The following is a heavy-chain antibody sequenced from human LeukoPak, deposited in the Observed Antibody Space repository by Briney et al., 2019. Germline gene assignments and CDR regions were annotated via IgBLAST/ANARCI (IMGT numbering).Heavy chain of an antibody. CDR2: IKQDGSEK. Sequence: PGGSLRLSCAASGFTFSSYWMSWVRQAPGKGLEWVANIKQDGSEKYYVDSVKGRFTISRDNAKNSLYLQMNSLRAEDTAVYYYARSYYDFWSGYYIGDYYYYMDVWGKGTTVTVSS. CDR1: GFTFSSYW. J-gene: IGHJ6*03. CDR3: ARSYYDFWSGYYIGDYYYYMDV. V-gene: IGHV3-7*01. D-gene: IGHD3-3*01.